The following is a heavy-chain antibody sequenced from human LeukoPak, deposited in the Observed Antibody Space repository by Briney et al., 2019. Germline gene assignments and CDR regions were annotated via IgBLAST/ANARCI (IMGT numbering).Heavy chain of an antibody. D-gene: IGHD3-10*01. CDR1: GFTFSSYS. CDR2: ISSSSITI. J-gene: IGHJ5*02. CDR3: ARDSSSFRFGELWAWFDP. V-gene: IGHV3-48*01. Sequence: GGSLRLSCAASGFTFSSYSMNWVRQAPGKGLEWVSYISSSSITIYYADSVKGRFTISRDNGKNSLYLQMNSLRAEDTAVYYCARDSSSFRFGELWAWFDPWGQGTLVTVSS.